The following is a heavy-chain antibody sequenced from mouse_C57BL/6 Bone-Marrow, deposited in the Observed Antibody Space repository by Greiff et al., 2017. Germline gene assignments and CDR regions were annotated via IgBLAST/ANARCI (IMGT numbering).Heavy chain of an antibody. CDR2: IYPRSGNT. Sequence: QVTLKESGAELARPGASVKLSCKASGYTFTSYGISWVKQSTGQGLEWIGEIYPRSGNTYYNEKFKGKATLTADKSSSTAYMELRSLTSEDSAVYFCAREGLRHAWFAYWGQGTLVTVSA. CDR3: AREGLRHAWFAY. J-gene: IGHJ3*01. CDR1: GYTFTSYG. V-gene: IGHV1-81*01. D-gene: IGHD2-4*01.